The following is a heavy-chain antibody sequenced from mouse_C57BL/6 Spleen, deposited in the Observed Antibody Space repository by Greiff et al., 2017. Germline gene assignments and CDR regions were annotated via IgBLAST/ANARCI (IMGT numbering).Heavy chain of an antibody. V-gene: IGHV1-61*01. CDR2: IYPSDSET. D-gene: IGHD4-1*01. CDR3: ARRGVGRWFAY. J-gene: IGHJ3*01. CDR1: GYTFTSYW. Sequence: QVQLQQPGAELVRPGSSVKLSCKASGYTFTSYWMDWVKQRPGQGLEWIGNIYPSDSETHYNQKFKDKATLTVDKSSSTAYMQLSSLTSEDSAVYYCARRGVGRWFAYWGQGTLVTVSA.